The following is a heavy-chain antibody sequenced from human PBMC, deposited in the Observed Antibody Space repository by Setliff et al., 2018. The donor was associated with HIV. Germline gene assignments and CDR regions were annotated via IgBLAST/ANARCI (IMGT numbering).Heavy chain of an antibody. CDR2: IGYDGSDK. D-gene: IGHD3-9*01. CDR3: AKGIYYDLLTAYYLSDYYMDV. Sequence: GESLKISCVASGSTFRDFAMHWVRQAPGKGLEWLAVIGYDGSDKYYGDSVKGRFTISRDNSQNTLFLQMDSLRPDDTAVYYCAKGIYYDLLTAYYLSDYYMDVWGKGTTVTVTS. V-gene: IGHV3-30*02. J-gene: IGHJ6*03. CDR1: GSTFRDFA.